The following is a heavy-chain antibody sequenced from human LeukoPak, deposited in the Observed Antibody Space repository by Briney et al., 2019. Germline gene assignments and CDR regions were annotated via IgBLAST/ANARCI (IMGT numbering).Heavy chain of an antibody. D-gene: IGHD6-6*01. V-gene: IGHV1-69*05. Sequence: VASVTVSCKASGGTFSSYAISWVRQAPGQGLEWMGGIIPIFGTANYAQKFQGRVTITTDESTSTAYMELSSLRSEDTAVYYCASSIAARRLYYMDVWGKGTTVTVSS. J-gene: IGHJ6*03. CDR3: ASSIAARRLYYMDV. CDR1: GGTFSSYA. CDR2: IIPIFGTA.